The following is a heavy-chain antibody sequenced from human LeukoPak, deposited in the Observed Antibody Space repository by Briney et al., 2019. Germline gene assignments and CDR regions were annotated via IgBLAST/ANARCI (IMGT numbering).Heavy chain of an antibody. CDR1: GGSVSSGSYY. D-gene: IGHD5-12*01. V-gene: IGHV4-61*01. J-gene: IGHJ3*02. CDR3: ASGYSGYDDAFDI. Sequence: SETLSLTCTVSGGSVSSGSYYWSWIRQPPGKGLEWIGYIYYSGSTNYNPSLKSRVTISVDTSKNQFSLKLSSVTAADTAVYYCASGYSGYDDAFDIWGPGTMVTVSS. CDR2: IYYSGST.